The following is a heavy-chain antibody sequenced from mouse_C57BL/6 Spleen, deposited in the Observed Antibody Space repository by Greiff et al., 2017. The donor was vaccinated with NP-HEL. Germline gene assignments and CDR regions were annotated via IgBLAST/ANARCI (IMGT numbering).Heavy chain of an antibody. Sequence: QVQLKESGPELVKPGASVKISCKASGYSFTSYYIHWVKQRPGQGLEWIGWIYPGSGNTKYNEKFKGKATLTADTSSSTAYMQLSSLTSEDSAVYYCAGYYGSGYVRGAMDYWGQGTSVTVSS. CDR2: IYPGSGNT. V-gene: IGHV1-66*01. J-gene: IGHJ4*01. CDR1: GYSFTSYY. CDR3: AGYYGSGYVRGAMDY. D-gene: IGHD1-1*01.